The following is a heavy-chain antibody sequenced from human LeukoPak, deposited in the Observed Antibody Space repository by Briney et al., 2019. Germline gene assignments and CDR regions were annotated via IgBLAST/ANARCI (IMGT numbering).Heavy chain of an antibody. Sequence: GSSVKVSCKASGGTFSSYAISWVRLAPGQGHEWMGGIIPIFGTANYAQKFQGRVTITADESTSTAYMELSSLRSEDTAVYYCASAPVGVVPAAIYYYYYYYMDVWGKGTTATVSS. V-gene: IGHV1-69*01. CDR2: IIPIFGTA. CDR3: ASAPVGVVPAAIYYYYYYYMDV. CDR1: GGTFSSYA. J-gene: IGHJ6*03. D-gene: IGHD2-2*01.